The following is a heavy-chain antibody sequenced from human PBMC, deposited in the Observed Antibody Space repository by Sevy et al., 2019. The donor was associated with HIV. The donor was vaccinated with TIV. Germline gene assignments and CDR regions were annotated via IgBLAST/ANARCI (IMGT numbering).Heavy chain of an antibody. V-gene: IGHV3-30*18. Sequence: GGSLRLSCAASGFRFRNYAMHWVRQGPGKGLEWVAVIPYDGSNQYQADSVKGRFTISRDNSKNTLYLQMNSLSGEDTALYYCAKIVSGGSWSTGMDVWGQGTTVTVSS. D-gene: IGHD6-13*01. J-gene: IGHJ6*02. CDR1: GFRFRNYA. CDR3: AKIVSGGSWSTGMDV. CDR2: IPYDGSNQ.